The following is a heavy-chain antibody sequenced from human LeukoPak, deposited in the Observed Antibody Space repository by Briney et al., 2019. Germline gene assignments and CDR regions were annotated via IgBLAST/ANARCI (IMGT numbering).Heavy chain of an antibody. CDR1: GGPIRSNY. CDR2: IYVTDLI. V-gene: IGHV4-4*07. Sequence: SGTLCLTCTVSGGPIRSNYWSWIRQTGGKGLEWIGRIYVTDLINYNPSLKSRVTISVDMSKNQLSLNLTSVTAADTAIYYCARGFGSGTSPFDNWGRGTLVTVSS. CDR3: ARGFGSGTSPFDN. J-gene: IGHJ4*02. D-gene: IGHD3-10*01.